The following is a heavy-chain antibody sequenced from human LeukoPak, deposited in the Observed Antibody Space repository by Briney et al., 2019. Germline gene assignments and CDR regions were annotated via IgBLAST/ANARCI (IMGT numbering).Heavy chain of an antibody. Sequence: SETLSLTCTVSGGSMSSYYWSWMRQPPGKGLEWIGYIYYSGSTNYNPSLKSRVTISLDTSKNQFSLKLSSVTAADTAVYYCASTLRGHSGYDPFDCWGQGILVPVSS. D-gene: IGHD5-12*01. CDR3: ASTLRGHSGYDPFDC. V-gene: IGHV4-59*01. CDR2: IYYSGST. J-gene: IGHJ4*02. CDR1: GGSMSSYY.